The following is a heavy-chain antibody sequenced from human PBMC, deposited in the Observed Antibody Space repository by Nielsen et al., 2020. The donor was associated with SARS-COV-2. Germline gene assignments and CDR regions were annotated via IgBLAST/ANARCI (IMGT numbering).Heavy chain of an antibody. Sequence: SLKISCAASGFTFDDYAMHWVRQAPGKGLEWVSGISWNSGSIGYADSVKGRFTISRDNAKNSLYLQMNSLRAEDTALYYCATLYYYYGMDVWGQGTTVTVSS. CDR3: ATLYYYYGMDV. CDR2: ISWNSGSI. J-gene: IGHJ6*02. CDR1: GFTFDDYA. V-gene: IGHV3-9*01.